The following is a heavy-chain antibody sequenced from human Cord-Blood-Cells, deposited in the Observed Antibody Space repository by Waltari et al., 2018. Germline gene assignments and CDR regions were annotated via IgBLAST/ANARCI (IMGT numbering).Heavy chain of an antibody. CDR3: ARQRFLEWLLYYFDY. CDR1: GGSISSSRYY. J-gene: IGHJ4*02. Sequence: QLQLQESGPGLVKPSETLSLTCTVPGGSISSSRYYWGWIRQPPGKGLEWIGSIYYSGSTYYNPSLKSRVTISVDTSKNQFSLKLSSVTAADTAVYYCARQRFLEWLLYYFDYWGQGTLVTVSS. V-gene: IGHV4-39*01. D-gene: IGHD3-3*01. CDR2: IYYSGST.